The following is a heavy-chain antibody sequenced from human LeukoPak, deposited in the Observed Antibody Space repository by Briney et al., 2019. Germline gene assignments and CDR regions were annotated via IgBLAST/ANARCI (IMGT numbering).Heavy chain of an antibody. D-gene: IGHD3-9*01. CDR1: GFTARNNY. CDR2: IYSGGSI. J-gene: IGHJ4*02. CDR3: ARTGMPLGYFDR. Sequence: GGSLRLSCAAYGFTARNNYMAWLRQAPGKGLEWVSIIYSGGSIYYAEAVEGRFSISRDDSMNMVFFEMDSLRVDDTAVYFCARTGMPLGYFDRWGQGTLVTVSS. V-gene: IGHV3-53*01.